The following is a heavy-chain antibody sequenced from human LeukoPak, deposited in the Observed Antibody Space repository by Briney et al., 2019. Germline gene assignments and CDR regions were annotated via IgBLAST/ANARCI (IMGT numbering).Heavy chain of an antibody. Sequence: SETLSLTCAVCGGCFSGYYWSWIRQAPGKGLEWIGEINHSGSTNYNPSLKSRVTISVDTSKNQFSLKLSYVTAADTAVYYYARCGAGSCLDYWGQGTLVTVSS. CDR1: GGCFSGYY. J-gene: IGHJ4*02. V-gene: IGHV4-34*01. CDR2: INHSGST. CDR3: ARCGAGSCLDY. D-gene: IGHD2-15*01.